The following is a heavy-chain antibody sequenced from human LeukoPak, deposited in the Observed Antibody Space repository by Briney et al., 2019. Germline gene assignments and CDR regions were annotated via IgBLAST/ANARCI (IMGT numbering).Heavy chain of an antibody. CDR3: ARHIVGASDY. Sequence: SETLSLTCAVYGGSFSGYYWSWIRQPPGKGLEWIGEINHSGSTNYNPSLKSRVTISVDTSKNQFSLKLSSVTAADTAVYYCARHIVGASDYWGQGTPVTVSS. V-gene: IGHV4-34*01. CDR1: GGSFSGYY. D-gene: IGHD1-26*01. J-gene: IGHJ4*02. CDR2: INHSGST.